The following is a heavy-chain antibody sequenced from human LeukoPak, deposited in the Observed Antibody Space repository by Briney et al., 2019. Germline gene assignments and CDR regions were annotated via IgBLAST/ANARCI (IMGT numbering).Heavy chain of an antibody. CDR1: GYTFTSYG. D-gene: IGHD6-19*01. CDR2: ISAYNGNT. Sequence: ASVKVSCKASGYTFTSYGISWVRQAPGQGLEWMGWISAYNGNTNYAQKLQGRVTMTTDTSTSTAYMELRSLRSDDTAVYYCARDQVYDSGWHDGWFDPWGQGTLVTVSS. J-gene: IGHJ5*02. CDR3: ARDQVYDSGWHDGWFDP. V-gene: IGHV1-18*01.